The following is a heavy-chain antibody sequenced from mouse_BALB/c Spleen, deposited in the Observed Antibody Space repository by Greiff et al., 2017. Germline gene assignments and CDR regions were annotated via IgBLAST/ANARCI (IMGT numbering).Heavy chain of an antibody. Sequence: QVQLKESGPELVKPGASVKMSCKASGYTFTSYYIHWVKQRPGQGLEWIGWIYPGDGSTKYNEKFKGKTTLTADKSSSTAYMLLSSLTSEDSAIYFCAGMEITTCGFSYWGQGTTLTVSS. CDR1: GYTFTSYY. CDR3: AGMEITTCGFSY. D-gene: IGHD2-4*01. V-gene: IGHV1S56*01. CDR2: IYPGDGST. J-gene: IGHJ2*01.